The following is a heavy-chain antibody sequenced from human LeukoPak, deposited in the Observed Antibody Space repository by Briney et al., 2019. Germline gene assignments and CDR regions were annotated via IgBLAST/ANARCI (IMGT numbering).Heavy chain of an antibody. CDR1: GFTFSSYW. Sequence: GGSLRLSCAASGFTFSSYWMSWVRQAPGKGLEWVANIKQDGSEKYYVDSVKGRFTISRDNAKNSLYLQMNSLRAEDTAVYYCARVNYDSSGYYHNMDVWGKGTTVTVSS. D-gene: IGHD3-22*01. J-gene: IGHJ6*03. V-gene: IGHV3-7*01. CDR3: ARVNYDSSGYYHNMDV. CDR2: IKQDGSEK.